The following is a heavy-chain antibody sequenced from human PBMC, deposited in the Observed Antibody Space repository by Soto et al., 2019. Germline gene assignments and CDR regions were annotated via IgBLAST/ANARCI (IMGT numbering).Heavy chain of an antibody. J-gene: IGHJ2*01. Sequence: QVQLVESGGGVVQPGRSLRLSCAASGFTFSNYAMHWVRQAPGKGLEWVAVIWYDGNNSYYLDSVKGRFTISRDNSRNTLYLQMNSLRVDDTAVYYCARGRGVRWYFDLWGRGTLVTVSS. V-gene: IGHV3-33*01. CDR1: GFTFSNYA. D-gene: IGHD6-6*01. CDR2: IWYDGNNS. CDR3: ARGRGVRWYFDL.